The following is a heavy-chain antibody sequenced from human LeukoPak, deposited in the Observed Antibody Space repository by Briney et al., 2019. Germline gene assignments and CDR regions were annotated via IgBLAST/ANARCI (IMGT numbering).Heavy chain of an antibody. J-gene: IGHJ3*01. V-gene: IGHV4-28*01. CDR1: GYSISSNNW. CDR3: ARNQAVAANRGASDV. Sequence: PSDTLSLTCAVSGYSISSNNWWAWVRQPPGKGLEWIGYIYYNGNTYHNPYNPSLTSRVTMSVDTSKNQFSLKLDSVTEIDTAMYYCARNQAVAANRGASDVWGQGTMVTVSS. D-gene: IGHD6-19*01. CDR2: IYYNGNT.